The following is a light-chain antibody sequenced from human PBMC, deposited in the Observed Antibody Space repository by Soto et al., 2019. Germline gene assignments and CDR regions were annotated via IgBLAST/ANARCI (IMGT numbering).Light chain of an antibody. V-gene: IGKV1-39*01. CDR2: AAS. CDR3: QQSYSPPST. CDR1: QSISNH. J-gene: IGKJ1*01. Sequence: DIQITQSPAVLSASVADRVIITCRASQSISNHFNWYQQKPGKAPKLLIFAASSLQSGVPSRFSGSRSGTDFTLTISILYPEVFATYYCQQSYSPPSTFGQGTQL.